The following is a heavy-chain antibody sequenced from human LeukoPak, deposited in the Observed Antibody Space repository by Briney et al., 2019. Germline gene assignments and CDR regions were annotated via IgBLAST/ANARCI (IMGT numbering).Heavy chain of an antibody. D-gene: IGHD3-3*01. CDR1: GYSFTSYW. CDR2: ICPGDSDT. V-gene: IGHV5-51*01. J-gene: IGHJ3*02. Sequence: KYGESLKISCKGSGYSFTSYWIGWVRQMPGKGLEWMGIICPGDSDTRYSPSLQGQVTISADKSISTAYLQWSSLKASDTAMYYCVRHREWLLSDAFDIWGQGTMVTVSS. CDR3: VRHREWLLSDAFDI.